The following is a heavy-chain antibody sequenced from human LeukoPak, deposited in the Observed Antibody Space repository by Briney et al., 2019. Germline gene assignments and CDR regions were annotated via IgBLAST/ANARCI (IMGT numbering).Heavy chain of an antibody. Sequence: SETLSLTCTVSGGSISGADFYWSWIRQPPGKDLEWIGYIYFSGNTDYNPSLKSRVIISIDTSKNQFSLKLNSVTAADTALYYCARGNFWSGYYFDNWGQGTLVTVSS. CDR2: IYFSGNT. J-gene: IGHJ4*02. D-gene: IGHD3-3*01. CDR1: GGSISGADFY. V-gene: IGHV4-30-4*01. CDR3: ARGNFWSGYYFDN.